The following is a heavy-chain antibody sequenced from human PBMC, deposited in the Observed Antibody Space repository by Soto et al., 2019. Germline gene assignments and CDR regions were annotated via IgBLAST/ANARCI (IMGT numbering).Heavy chain of an antibody. CDR1: GFTFRTYT. Sequence: EVPFVESGGGLVKPGGSLRLSCVASGFTFRTYTINWVRQAPGKGLEWVSGIRGFSPYTFYAESVKGRFTISRDNAKNSLYLQMNSLGVEDTAVYYCARDRGYDAHDYYYNAMDVWGQGTTVTVSS. D-gene: IGHD2-15*01. V-gene: IGHV3-21*01. J-gene: IGHJ6*02. CDR2: IRGFSPYT. CDR3: ARDRGYDAHDYYYNAMDV.